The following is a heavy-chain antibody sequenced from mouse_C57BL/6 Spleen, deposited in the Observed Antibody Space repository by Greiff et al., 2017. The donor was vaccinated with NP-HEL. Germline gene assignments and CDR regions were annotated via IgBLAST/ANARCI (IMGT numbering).Heavy chain of an antibody. V-gene: IGHV14-3*01. CDR3: ARGYYGSRNYFDD. CDR1: GFNIKNTY. D-gene: IGHD1-1*01. J-gene: IGHJ2*01. CDR2: IDPANGNT. Sequence: DVKLQESVAELVRPGASVKLSCTASGFNIKNTYMHWVKQRPEQGLAWIGRIDPANGNTKYAPKFQGKATITADTSSNTAYLQLSSLTSEDTAIYYCARGYYGSRNYFDDWGQGTTLTVSS.